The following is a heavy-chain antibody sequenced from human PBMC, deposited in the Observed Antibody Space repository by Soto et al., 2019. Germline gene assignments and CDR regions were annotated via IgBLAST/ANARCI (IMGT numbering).Heavy chain of an antibody. J-gene: IGHJ6*02. V-gene: IGHV5-10-1*01. CDR1: GYSFTSYW. CDR3: ARLGLDSGLPRDYSYCMVV. Sequence: GESLKISCKGSGYSFTSYWISWVRQMPGKGLEWMGRIDPSDSYTNYSPSFQGHVTISADKSISTAYLQWSSLKASDTAMYYCARLGLDSGLPRDYSYCMVVRGPATTVTVSS. CDR2: IDPSDSYT. D-gene: IGHD1-26*01.